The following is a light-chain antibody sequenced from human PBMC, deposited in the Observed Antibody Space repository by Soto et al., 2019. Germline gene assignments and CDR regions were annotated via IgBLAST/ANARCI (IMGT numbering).Light chain of an antibody. CDR1: GSSIGTNT. CDR2: GNN. Sequence: QSVLAQPPSASGTPGQRVTISCSGSGSSIGTNTVNWYRQLPGTAPKLLIYGNNQRPSGVPDRFSGSKSGTSASLAISGLQAEDEADYYCSSYTSSSSYVFGTGTKVSVL. V-gene: IGLV1-44*01. CDR3: SSYTSSSSYV. J-gene: IGLJ1*01.